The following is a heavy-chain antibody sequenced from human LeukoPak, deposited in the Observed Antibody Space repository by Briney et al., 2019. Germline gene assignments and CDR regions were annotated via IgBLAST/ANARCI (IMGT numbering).Heavy chain of an antibody. Sequence: GGSLRLSCTASGFTFGDYAMSWVRQAPGKGLEWVGFIRSKAYGGTTEYAASVKGRFTISRDDSKSIAYLQMNSLKTEDTAVYYCTRSRYDGWGYYYYYGMDVWGQGTTVTVSS. V-gene: IGHV3-49*04. J-gene: IGHJ6*02. CDR3: TRSRYDGWGYYYYYGMDV. CDR2: IRSKAYGGTT. CDR1: GFTFGDYA. D-gene: IGHD3-16*01.